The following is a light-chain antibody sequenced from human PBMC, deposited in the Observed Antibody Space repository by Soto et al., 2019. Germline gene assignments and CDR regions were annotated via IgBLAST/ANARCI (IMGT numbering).Light chain of an antibody. CDR3: AAWDDSLTGPV. V-gene: IGLV1-36*01. J-gene: IGLJ3*02. CDR1: SSNIGNNA. CDR2: FDD. Sequence: QPVLTQPPSLSAAPRQRVTISCSGSSSNIGNNAVNWYQKFPGKAPKLLIHFDDRVASGVSDRFSGSKSGTSASLAISGLQSEDEAEYYCAAWDDSLTGPVFGGGTKVTVL.